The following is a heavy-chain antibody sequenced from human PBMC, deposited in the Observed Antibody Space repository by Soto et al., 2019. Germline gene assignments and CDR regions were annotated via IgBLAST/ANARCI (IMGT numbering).Heavy chain of an antibody. CDR2: LSAYTGNK. V-gene: IGHV1-18*04. D-gene: IGHD3-3*01. CDR1: GYTFTSYG. J-gene: IGHJ3*02. Sequence: ASVKVSCKASGYTFTSYGISWVRQAPGQGLEWMGWLSAYTGNKNSAQNLQGRVTMTTDPSTSTPYMELRSLRSADTAVYYCARVWFPGYDDGWSGHTYAFDIWGQ. CDR3: ARVWFPGYDDGWSGHTYAFDI.